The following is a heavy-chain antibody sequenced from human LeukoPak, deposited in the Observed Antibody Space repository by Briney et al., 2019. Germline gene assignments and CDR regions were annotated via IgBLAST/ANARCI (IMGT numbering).Heavy chain of an antibody. J-gene: IGHJ4*02. V-gene: IGHV3-23*01. CDR3: AKDPPDCSSTSCYVDPPGTDY. CDR2: ISGSGGST. Sequence: GGSLRLSCAASGFTFSSYAMSWVRQAPGKGLEWVSAISGSGGSTYYADSVKGRFTISRDNSKNTLYLQMNSLRAEDTAVYYCAKDPPDCSSTSCYVDPPGTDYWGQGTLVTASS. D-gene: IGHD2-2*01. CDR1: GFTFSSYA.